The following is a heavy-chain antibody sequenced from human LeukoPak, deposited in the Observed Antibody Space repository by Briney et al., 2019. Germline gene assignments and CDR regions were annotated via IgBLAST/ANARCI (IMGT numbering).Heavy chain of an antibody. CDR3: ARETYYDFWSGSVGGDY. CDR1: GYTFTSYD. V-gene: IGHV1-8*01. CDR2: MNPNSGNT. J-gene: IGHJ4*02. D-gene: IGHD3-3*01. Sequence: GASVKVSCKASGYTFTSYDINWVRQATGQGLEWMGWMNPNSGNTGYAQKFQGRVTMTRNTSISTAYMELSSLRSEDTAVYYCARETYYDFWSGSVGGDYWGQGTLVTVSS.